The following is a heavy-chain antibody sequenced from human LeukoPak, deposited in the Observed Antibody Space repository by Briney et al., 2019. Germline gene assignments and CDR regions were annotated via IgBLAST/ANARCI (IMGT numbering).Heavy chain of an antibody. Sequence: SETLSLTCTVSGGSIGSYYWSWIRQPPGKGLEWIGYIYYSGSTNYNPSLKSRVTISVDTSKNQFSLKLSSVTAADTAVYYCARSSKVDLPPPYYYYYYYMDVWGKGTTVTVSS. D-gene: IGHD2-15*01. CDR3: ARSSKVDLPPPYYYYYYYMDV. J-gene: IGHJ6*03. V-gene: IGHV4-59*01. CDR2: IYYSGST. CDR1: GGSIGSYY.